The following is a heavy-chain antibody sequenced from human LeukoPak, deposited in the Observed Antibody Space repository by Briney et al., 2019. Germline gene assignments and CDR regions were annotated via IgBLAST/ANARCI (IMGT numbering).Heavy chain of an antibody. CDR1: GYTFTSYG. CDR3: ARCTSVTGTGGRNLYSFDY. V-gene: IGHV1-69*13. CDR2: IIPIFGTA. D-gene: IGHD1-7*01. J-gene: IGHJ4*02. Sequence: SVKVSCKASGYTFTSYGISWVRQAPGQGLEWMGGIIPIFGTANYARKFQGRVTITADESTSTAYMELSSLRSEDTAVYYCARCTSVTGTGGRNLYSFDYWGQGTLVTVSS.